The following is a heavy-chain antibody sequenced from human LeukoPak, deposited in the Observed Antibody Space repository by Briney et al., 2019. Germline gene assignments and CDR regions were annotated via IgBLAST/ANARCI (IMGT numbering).Heavy chain of an antibody. J-gene: IGHJ4*02. V-gene: IGHV3-23*01. Sequence: PGGSLRLSCAASGFTFSSYAMSWVRQAPGKGLEWVSAISGSGGSTYYADSVKGRFTISRDNSKNTLYLQMNSLRAEDTAVYYCAKAPPRDIVVVVADYYFDYWGQGTLVTVSS. D-gene: IGHD2-15*01. CDR1: GFTFSSYA. CDR2: ISGSGGST. CDR3: AKAPPRDIVVVVADYYFDY.